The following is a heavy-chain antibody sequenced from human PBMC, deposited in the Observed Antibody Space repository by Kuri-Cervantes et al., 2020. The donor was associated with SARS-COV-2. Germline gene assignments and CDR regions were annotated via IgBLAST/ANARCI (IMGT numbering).Heavy chain of an antibody. J-gene: IGHJ3*02. V-gene: IGHV3-30*02. D-gene: IGHD5-12*01. Sequence: GGSLRLSCAASGFTFSSYGMHWVRQAPGKGLEWVAFIRYGGSNKYYADSVKGRFTISRDNSKNTLYLQMNSLRAEDTAVYYCAKDLGGYDRGAFDIWGQGTMVTVSS. CDR3: AKDLGGYDRGAFDI. CDR2: IRYGGSNK. CDR1: GFTFSSYG.